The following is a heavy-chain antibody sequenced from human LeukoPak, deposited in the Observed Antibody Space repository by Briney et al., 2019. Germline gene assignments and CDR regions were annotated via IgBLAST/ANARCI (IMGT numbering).Heavy chain of an antibody. Sequence: GGSPRLSCAASRFTFSSYGTSWVRQAPGKGLEWVSSISGSGGSTYYADSVKGRFTISRDNSKNTLYLQMNSLRDEDTAVYYCAKSSYYDASGYYREYYFDYWGQGTLVTVSS. CDR3: AKSSYYDASGYYREYYFDY. CDR2: ISGSGGST. J-gene: IGHJ4*02. CDR1: RFTFSSYG. D-gene: IGHD3-22*01. V-gene: IGHV3-23*01.